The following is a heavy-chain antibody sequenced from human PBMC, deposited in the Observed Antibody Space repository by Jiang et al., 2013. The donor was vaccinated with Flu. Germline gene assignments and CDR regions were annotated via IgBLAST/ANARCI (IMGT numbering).Heavy chain of an antibody. D-gene: IGHD5-24*01. CDR3: AKERGRRYLQFGYVDY. Sequence: GSVKGRFTISRDNAKNSLYLQMNSLRIEDTALYYCAKERGRRYLQFGYVDYWGQGTRVTVSS. V-gene: IGHV3-9*01. J-gene: IGHJ4*02.